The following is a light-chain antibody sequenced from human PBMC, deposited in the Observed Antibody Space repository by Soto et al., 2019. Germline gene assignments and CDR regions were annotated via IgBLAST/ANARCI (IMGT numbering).Light chain of an antibody. CDR3: QQYDNWPPT. CDR1: QSVRSN. V-gene: IGKV3D-15*01. CDR2: GAS. Sequence: EIVMTQSPATLSMSPEERATRSCRASQSVRSNLAWYHQKPGQAPRLLIYGASTRATGIPARFSGSGSGTEFTLTINSLQSEDFVVYYCQQYDNWPPTFGQETRLEIK. J-gene: IGKJ5*01.